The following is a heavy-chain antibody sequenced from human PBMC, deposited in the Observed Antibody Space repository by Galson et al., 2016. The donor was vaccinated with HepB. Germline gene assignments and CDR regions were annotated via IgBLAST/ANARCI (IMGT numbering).Heavy chain of an antibody. CDR1: GFTFSSYA. J-gene: IGHJ6*02. CDR2: ISGRGVST. D-gene: IGHD2-21*02. CDR3: AKGDGVVTVYYYYGMDV. V-gene: IGHV3-23*01. Sequence: SLRLSCAASGFTFSSYAMSWVRQAPGEGLEWVSAISGRGVSTYYADSVKGRFTISRDNSKNTLYLQMNSLRAEDTAVYYCAKGDGVVTVYYYYGMDVWGQGTTVTVSS.